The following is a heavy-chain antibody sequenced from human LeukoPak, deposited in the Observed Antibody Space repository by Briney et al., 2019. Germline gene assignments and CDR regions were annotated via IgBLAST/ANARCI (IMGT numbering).Heavy chain of an antibody. CDR1: GYTFTGYC. CDR3: ARDITLLTMYSGTYPPYGLDV. J-gene: IGHJ6*02. Sequence: ASVKVSCKASGYTFTGYCIHWVRQAPGQGLEWMGWINPNSGGTTYGQKFQGRVTMTRDTSITTVYMELSSLRSDDTAVFYCARDITLLTMYSGTYPPYGLDVWGQGTTVTVSS. CDR2: INPNSGGT. V-gene: IGHV1-2*02. D-gene: IGHD1-26*01.